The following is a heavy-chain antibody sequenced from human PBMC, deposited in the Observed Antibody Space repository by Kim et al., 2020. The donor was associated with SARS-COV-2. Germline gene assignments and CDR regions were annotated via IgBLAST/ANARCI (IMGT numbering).Heavy chain of an antibody. D-gene: IGHD3-10*01. CDR3: AREALNYYGSGSSTYYFDY. Sequence: GGSLRLSCAASGFTFSDYYMSWIRQAPGKGLEWVSYISSSGSTIYYADSVKGRFTISRDNAKNSLYLQMNSLRAEDTAVYYCAREALNYYGSGSSTYYFDYWGQGTLVTVSS. J-gene: IGHJ4*02. V-gene: IGHV3-11*01. CDR2: ISSSGSTI. CDR1: GFTFSDYY.